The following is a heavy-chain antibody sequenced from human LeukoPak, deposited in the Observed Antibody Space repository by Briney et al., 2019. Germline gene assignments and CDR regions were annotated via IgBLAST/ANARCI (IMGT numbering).Heavy chain of an antibody. V-gene: IGHV4-34*01. CDR2: INHSGST. Sequence: SETLSLTCAVYGRSFSGYYWSWIRQPPGKGLEWIGEINHSGSTNYNPSLKSRVTISVDTSKNQFSLKLSSVTAADTAVYYCAVGLPHFDYWGQGTLVTVSS. J-gene: IGHJ4*02. CDR3: AVGLPHFDY. D-gene: IGHD1-26*01. CDR1: GRSFSGYY.